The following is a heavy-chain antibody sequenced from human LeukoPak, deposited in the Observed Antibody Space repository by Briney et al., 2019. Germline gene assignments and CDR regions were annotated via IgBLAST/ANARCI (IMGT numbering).Heavy chain of an antibody. CDR3: ARGYISPRMNWFDP. Sequence: PGGSLRLSCLASGFTFDTFGMYWARQAPGKGLEWVAVIWHDGSNKYYTDSVKGRFTISRDNPKNTLYLQMNSLRAEDTAVYYCARGYISPRMNWFDPWGQGTLVTVSS. CDR2: IWHDGSNK. D-gene: IGHD3-16*02. CDR1: GFTFDTFG. V-gene: IGHV3-33*07. J-gene: IGHJ5*02.